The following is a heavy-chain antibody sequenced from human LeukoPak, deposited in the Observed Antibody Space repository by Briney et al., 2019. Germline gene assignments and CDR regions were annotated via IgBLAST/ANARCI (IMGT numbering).Heavy chain of an antibody. Sequence: PGGSLRLSCAASGFTFSSYSMNWVRQAPGKGLEWVSSISRSSNYIYYGDSVKGRFTISRDNAKNSLFLQMNSLRAEDTAVYYCAKAPKLGYYDSSGYFWTPDYFDYWGQGTLVTVSS. CDR1: GFTFSSYS. CDR2: ISRSSNYI. J-gene: IGHJ4*02. D-gene: IGHD3-22*01. CDR3: AKAPKLGYYDSSGYFWTPDYFDY. V-gene: IGHV3-21*04.